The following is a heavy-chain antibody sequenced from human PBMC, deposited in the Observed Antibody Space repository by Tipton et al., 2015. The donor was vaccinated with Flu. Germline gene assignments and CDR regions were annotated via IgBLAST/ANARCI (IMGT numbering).Heavy chain of an antibody. V-gene: IGHV4-4*07. CDR3: ARVSGIAVAGY. J-gene: IGHJ4*02. Sequence: TLSLTCTLFGGSIDTYHWSWVRQPAGKGLEWIGRIYSSGGTNYNPSLKSRVTMSVDTSKNQFSLKLSSVTAADTAVYYCARVSGIAVAGYWGQGTLVTVSS. CDR1: GGSIDTYH. CDR2: IYSSGGT. D-gene: IGHD6-19*01.